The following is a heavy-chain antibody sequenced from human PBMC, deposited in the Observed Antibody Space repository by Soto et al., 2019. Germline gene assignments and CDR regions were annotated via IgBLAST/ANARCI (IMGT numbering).Heavy chain of an antibody. V-gene: IGHV3-33*01. J-gene: IGHJ4*02. CDR2: IWYDGSNK. Sequence: PGGSLRLSCAASGFTFSSYGMHWVRQAPGKGLEWVAVIWYDGSNKYYADSVKGRFTISRDNSKNTLYLQMNSLRAEDTAVYYCARDPGPDSSDYWGQGTLVTVSS. D-gene: IGHD3-22*01. CDR3: ARDPGPDSSDY. CDR1: GFTFSSYG.